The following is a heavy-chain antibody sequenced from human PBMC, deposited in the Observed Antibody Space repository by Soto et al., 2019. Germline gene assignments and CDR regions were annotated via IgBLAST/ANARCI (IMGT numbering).Heavy chain of an antibody. CDR3: AGPDSSGYSWAAVDM. J-gene: IGHJ3*02. CDR2: IYPGDSDT. V-gene: IGHV5-51*01. D-gene: IGHD3-22*01. Sequence: EVQLGQSGAEVKKPGESLKISCKGSGYSFTSYWIGWVRQMPGKGLEWMGIIYPGDSDTRYSPSFQGQVTISADKSISSAYRQWSTLKSSDTAMYYCAGPDSSGYSWAAVDMWGQGTMVTASS. CDR1: GYSFTSYW.